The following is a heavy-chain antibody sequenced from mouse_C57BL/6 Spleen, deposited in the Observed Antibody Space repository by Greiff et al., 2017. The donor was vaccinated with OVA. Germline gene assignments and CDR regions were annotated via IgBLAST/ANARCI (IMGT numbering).Heavy chain of an antibody. V-gene: IGHV1-42*01. D-gene: IGHD5-5*01. CDR2: INPSTGGT. Sequence: EVQLQQPGPELVKPGASVKISCKASGYSFTGYYMNWVKQSPEKSLEWIGEINPSTGGTTYNQKFKAKATLTVDKSSSTAYMQLKSLTSEDSAVYYCASYLYYAMDYWGQGTSVTVSS. CDR1: GYSFTGYY. J-gene: IGHJ4*01. CDR3: ASYLYYAMDY.